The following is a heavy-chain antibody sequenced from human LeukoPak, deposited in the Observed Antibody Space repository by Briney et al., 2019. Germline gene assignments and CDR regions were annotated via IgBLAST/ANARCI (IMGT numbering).Heavy chain of an antibody. D-gene: IGHD3-9*01. Sequence: SVKVSCKASGGTFSSYTISWVRQAPGQGLEWMGRIIPILGIANYAQKFQGRVTSTADKSTSTAYMELSSLRSEDTAVYYCAREGPEYYDILTGYFSLNGMDVWGQGTTVTVSS. J-gene: IGHJ6*02. V-gene: IGHV1-69*04. CDR1: GGTFSSYT. CDR2: IIPILGIA. CDR3: AREGPEYYDILTGYFSLNGMDV.